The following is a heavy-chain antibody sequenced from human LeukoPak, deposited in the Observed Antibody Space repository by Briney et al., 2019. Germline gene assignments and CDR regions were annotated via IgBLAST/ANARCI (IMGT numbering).Heavy chain of an antibody. V-gene: IGHV4-59*11. CDR2: VYKSGST. CDR1: GDSISSQY. CDR3: ARLLAYTSGWFPFDF. D-gene: IGHD6-19*01. Sequence: SETLSLTCTVYGDSISSQYWNWLRLPPGKGLEWIGYVYKSGSTNYDPSLKSRVTISVESSKNPFSLKRTSVTAADTAVYYCARLLAYTSGWFPFDFWGQGILVTVSS. J-gene: IGHJ4*02.